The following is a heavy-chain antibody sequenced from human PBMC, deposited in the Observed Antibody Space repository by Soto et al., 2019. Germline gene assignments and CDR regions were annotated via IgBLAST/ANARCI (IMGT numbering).Heavy chain of an antibody. V-gene: IGHV3-21*01. J-gene: IGHJ3*02. CDR3: ARHYGFWSGYPTGAFDI. D-gene: IGHD3-3*01. Sequence: GGSLRLPCAASGFTFSSYSMNWVRQAPGKGLEWVSSISSSSSYIYYADSVKGRFTISRDNAKNSLYLQMNSLRAEDTAVYYCARHYGFWSGYPTGAFDIWGQGIMVTVSS. CDR2: ISSSSSYI. CDR1: GFTFSSYS.